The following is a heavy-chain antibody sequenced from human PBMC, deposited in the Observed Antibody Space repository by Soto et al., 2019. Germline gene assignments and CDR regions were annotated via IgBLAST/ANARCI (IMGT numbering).Heavy chain of an antibody. Sequence: ASVKVSCKASGYTFTGYYMHWVRQAPGQGLEWMGWINPNSGGTNYAQKFQGWVTMTRDTSISTAYMELSRLRSDDTAVYYCARGGLDRGREYCSGGSCYSGGLPFSGSECFQHWGQGTLVTVSS. CDR3: ARGGLDRGREYCSGGSCYSGGLPFSGSECFQH. CDR2: INPNSGGT. V-gene: IGHV1-2*04. D-gene: IGHD2-15*01. CDR1: GYTFTGYY. J-gene: IGHJ1*01.